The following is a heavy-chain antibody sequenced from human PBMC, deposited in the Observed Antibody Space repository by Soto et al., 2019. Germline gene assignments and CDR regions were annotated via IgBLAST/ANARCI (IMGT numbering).Heavy chain of an antibody. Sequence: GGSLRLSCAASGFTFSNYAMNWVRQAPGKGLEWVSFISARDSDTYYADSVKGRFTISRDNSKDTLYLLMNSLRAEDTAVYYCANHRLYGSGSYSPYSFDYWGQGTLVTVPQ. D-gene: IGHD3-10*01. V-gene: IGHV3-23*01. CDR3: ANHRLYGSGSYSPYSFDY. J-gene: IGHJ4*02. CDR2: ISARDSDT. CDR1: GFTFSNYA.